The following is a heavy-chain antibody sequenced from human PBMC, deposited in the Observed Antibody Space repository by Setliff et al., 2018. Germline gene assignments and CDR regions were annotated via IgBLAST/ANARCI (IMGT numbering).Heavy chain of an antibody. Sequence: ASVKVSCKTSAYSFSGYYIHWVRQAPGQGLEWVGWISGYNGNTIYAQNFQDRVTMTTDASTNTAYMELRSLKSDDTAVYYCARCLPFLSGYDRGAFDYWGQGTLVTVSS. V-gene: IGHV1-18*01. J-gene: IGHJ4*02. CDR3: ARCLPFLSGYDRGAFDY. CDR1: AYSFSGYY. D-gene: IGHD5-12*01. CDR2: ISGYNGNT.